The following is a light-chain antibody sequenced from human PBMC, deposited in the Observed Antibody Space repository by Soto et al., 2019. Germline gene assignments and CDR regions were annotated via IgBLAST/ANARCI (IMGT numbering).Light chain of an antibody. CDR1: SSVVGTYNL. V-gene: IGLV2-23*01. J-gene: IGLJ1*01. CDR2: EGG. Sequence: QSVLTQPASVSGSPGQSVALSCTGTSSVVGTYNLVSWYQQHPGKAPKLLISEGGKRPSGVSDRCSGSKSGNTASLTISGLQAEDEADYYCCSFAAGNTYVFGTGTKVTVL. CDR3: CSFAAGNTYV.